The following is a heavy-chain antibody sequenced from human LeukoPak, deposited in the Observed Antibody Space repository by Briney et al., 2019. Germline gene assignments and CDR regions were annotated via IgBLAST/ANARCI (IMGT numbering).Heavy chain of an antibody. V-gene: IGHV4-4*09. J-gene: IGHJ6*03. Sequence: SETLSPTCTVSGGSISSYYWSWIRQPPGKGLEWIGYIYTSGSTNYNPSLKSRVTISVDTSKNQFSLKLSSVTAADTAVYYCARVVPDHYYYMDVWGKGTTVTVSS. CDR2: IYTSGST. CDR1: GGSISSYY. CDR3: ARVVPDHYYYMDV. D-gene: IGHD1-14*01.